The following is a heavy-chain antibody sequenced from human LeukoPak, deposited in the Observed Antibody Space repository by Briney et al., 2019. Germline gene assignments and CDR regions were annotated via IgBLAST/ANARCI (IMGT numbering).Heavy chain of an antibody. V-gene: IGHV3-30*03. Sequence: GGSLRLSCAASGFTFSSYGMHWVRQAPGKGLEWVAVISYDGSNKYYADSVKGRFTISRDNSKNTLYLQMNSLRAEDTAVYYCAVVAAPFDAFDIWGQGTMVTVSS. CDR3: AVVAAPFDAFDI. D-gene: IGHD2-15*01. CDR2: ISYDGSNK. J-gene: IGHJ3*02. CDR1: GFTFSSYG.